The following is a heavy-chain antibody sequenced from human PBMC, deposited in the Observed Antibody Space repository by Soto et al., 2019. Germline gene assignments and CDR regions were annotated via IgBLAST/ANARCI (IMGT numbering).Heavy chain of an antibody. V-gene: IGHV4-31*03. CDR2: IYYSGST. J-gene: IGHJ4*02. CDR1: SGSISSGGYY. CDR3: ARDSGRDGYNLIDY. D-gene: IGHD2-21*01. Sequence: SETLSLTCTVSSGSISSGGYYWSWIRQHPRKGLEWIGYIYYSGSTYYNPSLKSRVTISVDTSKNQFSLKLSSVTAADTAVYYCARDSGRDGYNLIDYWGQGTLVTVSS.